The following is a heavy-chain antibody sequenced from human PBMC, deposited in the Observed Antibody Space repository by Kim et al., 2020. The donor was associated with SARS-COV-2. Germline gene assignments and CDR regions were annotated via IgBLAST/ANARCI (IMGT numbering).Heavy chain of an antibody. CDR1: GFTLDDYA. J-gene: IGHJ4*02. D-gene: IGHD2-8*02. V-gene: IGHV3-23*01. CDR2: ISGNGDTT. CDR3: AKDRYCADTRCPLDY. Sequence: GRSLRLSCAASGFTLDDYAMSWVRQAPGKGLEWVSSISGNGDTTSYADSVKGRFTIFRDNARNTLYLQMNSLRAEDTAVYYCAKDRYCADTRCPLDYWGRGTLVTVSS.